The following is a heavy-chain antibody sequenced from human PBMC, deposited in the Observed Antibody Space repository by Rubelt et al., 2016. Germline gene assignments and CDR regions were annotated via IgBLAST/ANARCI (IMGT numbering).Heavy chain of an antibody. CDR3: ARPTQLLSNDAFDI. D-gene: IGHD2-2*01. J-gene: IGHJ3*02. V-gene: IGHV4-39*07. Sequence: YSGSTYYNPSLKSRVTISVDTSKNQFSLKLSSVTAADTAVYYCARPTQLLSNDAFDIWGQGTMVTVSS. CDR2: YSGST.